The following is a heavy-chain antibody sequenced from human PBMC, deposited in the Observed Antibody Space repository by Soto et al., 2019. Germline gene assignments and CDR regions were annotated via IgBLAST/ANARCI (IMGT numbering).Heavy chain of an antibody. CDR3: ARGPGGPDGPGDY. CDR1: GGTFSSYA. J-gene: IGHJ4*02. Sequence: AASVKVSCKASGGTFSSYAISWVRQAPGQRLEWMGWINAGNGNTKYSQKFQGRVTITRGTSASTAYMELSSLRSEDTAVYYCARGPGGPDGPGDYWGQGTLVTVSS. D-gene: IGHD2-15*01. CDR2: INAGNGNT. V-gene: IGHV1-3*01.